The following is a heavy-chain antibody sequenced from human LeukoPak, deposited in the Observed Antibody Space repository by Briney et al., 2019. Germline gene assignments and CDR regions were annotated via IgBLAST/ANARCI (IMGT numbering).Heavy chain of an antibody. J-gene: IGHJ4*02. Sequence: GGSLRLSCAASGFTFDTYGMSWVRQAPGKGLEWVSSLSSNSANTYYADSVKGRFTISRDNSKNTLYLQMNSLRAEDTAVYYCAKDGTGCGGDCYSDYWDQGTLVTVSS. D-gene: IGHD2-21*02. CDR1: GFTFDTYG. V-gene: IGHV3-23*01. CDR3: AKDGTGCGGDCYSDY. CDR2: LSSNSANT.